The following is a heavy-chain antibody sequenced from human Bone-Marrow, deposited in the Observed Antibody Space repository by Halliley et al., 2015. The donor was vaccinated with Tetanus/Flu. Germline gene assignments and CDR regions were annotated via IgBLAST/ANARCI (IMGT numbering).Heavy chain of an antibody. CDR3: ANFFQSEPEPDY. Sequence: SLRLSCAASGFTFSSYWMIWVRQAPGKGLVWVSRISNDGTSTCYADSVKGRFTISRDNAKNTLYLQMNSLRADDTAVYYCANFFQSEPEPDYWGHVTRVTVSS. CDR2: ISNDGTST. J-gene: IGHJ4*01. CDR1: GFTFSSYW. V-gene: IGHV3-74*01.